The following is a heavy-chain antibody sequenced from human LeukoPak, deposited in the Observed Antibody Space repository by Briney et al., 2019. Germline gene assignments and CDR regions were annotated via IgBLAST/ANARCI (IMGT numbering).Heavy chain of an antibody. V-gene: IGHV3-21*01. J-gene: IGHJ6*03. CDR3: ARGLYGSGSYMAPYYYMDV. Sequence: GGSLRLSCAASGFTFSGYWMTWVRQAPGKGLEWVSSISSSSSYIYYADSVKGRFTISRDNAKNSLYLQMNSLRAEDTAVYYCARGLYGSGSYMAPYYYMDVWGKGTTVTVSS. CDR1: GFTFSGYW. D-gene: IGHD3-10*01. CDR2: ISSSSSYI.